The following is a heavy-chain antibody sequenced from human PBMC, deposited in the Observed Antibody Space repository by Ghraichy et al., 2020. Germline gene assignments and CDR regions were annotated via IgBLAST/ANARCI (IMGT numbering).Heavy chain of an antibody. D-gene: IGHD6-19*01. J-gene: IGHJ5*01. CDR3: ARLMAVAGTRWFDS. V-gene: IGHV3-66*04. Sequence: LSLTCAASGFSVKSNYMTWVRQAPGKGLEWVSNIYTVGGTYYADSVKDRFTLSRDNTKNTLYLQMKSLRAEDTAVYYCARLMAVAGTRWFDSWGQGTLVTVSS. CDR1: GFSVKSNY. CDR2: IYTVGGT.